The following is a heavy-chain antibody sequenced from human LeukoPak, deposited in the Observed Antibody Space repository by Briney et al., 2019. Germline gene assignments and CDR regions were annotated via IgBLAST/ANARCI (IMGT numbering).Heavy chain of an antibody. Sequence: VASVKVSCKASGGTFSSYAISWVRQAPGQGLEWMGGIIPIFGTANYAQKFQGRVTITADESTSTAYMELSSLRSEDTAVYYCARDPRPSYDSSDYYYPGDYWGQGTLVTVSS. CDR3: ARDPRPSYDSSDYYYPGDY. D-gene: IGHD3-22*01. CDR2: IIPIFGTA. V-gene: IGHV1-69*13. CDR1: GGTFSSYA. J-gene: IGHJ4*02.